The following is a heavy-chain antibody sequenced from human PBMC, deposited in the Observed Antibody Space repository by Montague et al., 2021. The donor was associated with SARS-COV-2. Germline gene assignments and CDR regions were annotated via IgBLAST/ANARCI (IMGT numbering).Heavy chain of an antibody. CDR2: IYYSGRT. CDR3: ARGTAAGTNFDY. V-gene: IGHV4-59*01. J-gene: IGHJ4*02. CDR1: GGSISSYY. Sequence: SETLSLTCTVSGGSISSYYWSWIRQPPGKGLEWIGYIYYSGRTNYNPSLKSRVTISVDTSKNQFSLKLSSVTAADTAVYYCARGTAAGTNFDYWGQGTLVTVSS. D-gene: IGHD6-13*01.